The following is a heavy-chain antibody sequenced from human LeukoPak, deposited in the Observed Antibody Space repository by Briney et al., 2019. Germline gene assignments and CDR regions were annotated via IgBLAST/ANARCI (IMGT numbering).Heavy chain of an antibody. CDR3: AKDVEKYSGSYLGVFDI. D-gene: IGHD1-26*01. Sequence: PGGSLRLSCAASGFTFSSYEMNWVRQAPGKGLEWVSYISSSGSTIYYADSVKGRFTISRDNSKNTLYLQMNSLRAEDTAVYYCAKDVEKYSGSYLGVFDIWGQETMVTVSS. CDR2: ISSSGSTI. V-gene: IGHV3-48*03. J-gene: IGHJ3*02. CDR1: GFTFSSYE.